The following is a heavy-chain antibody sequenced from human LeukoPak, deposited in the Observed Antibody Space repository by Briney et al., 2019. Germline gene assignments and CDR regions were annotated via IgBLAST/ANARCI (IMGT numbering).Heavy chain of an antibody. CDR1: GDSISSSSSY. CDR2: IYYNGKT. D-gene: IGHD3-10*01. Sequence: SETLSLTCTVAGDSISSSSSYWGWIRQSPGEGLEWIGSIYYNGKTYSNPSLKSRVTISVDTSKNQFSLKLSSVTAADTAVYYCARVGFGEFFDNWGQGSLVTVSS. J-gene: IGHJ4*02. V-gene: IGHV4-39*07. CDR3: ARVGFGEFFDN.